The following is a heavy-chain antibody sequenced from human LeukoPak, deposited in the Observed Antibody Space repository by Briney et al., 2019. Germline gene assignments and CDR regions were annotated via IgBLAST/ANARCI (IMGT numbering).Heavy chain of an antibody. CDR3: ARKYYDILSMDEDYGMDV. CDR1: GYTFTSYG. J-gene: IGHJ6*02. CDR2: ISVYNGDT. Sequence: ASVKVSCKASGYTFTSYGISWVRQAPGQGLEWMGWISVYNGDTNYAQKFQGRVTMTTDTPTSTAYMELRSLRSDDTAVYYCARKYYDILSMDEDYGMDVWGQGTTVTVSS. D-gene: IGHD3-9*01. V-gene: IGHV1-18*01.